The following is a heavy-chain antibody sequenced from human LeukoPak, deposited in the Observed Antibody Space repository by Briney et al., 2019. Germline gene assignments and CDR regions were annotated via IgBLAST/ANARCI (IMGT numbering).Heavy chain of an antibody. CDR3: ARDWVYKIDY. CDR1: GFTFSSYV. J-gene: IGHJ4*02. CDR2: ISHDGFI. V-gene: IGHV3-74*01. D-gene: IGHD5-24*01. Sequence: GGSLRLSCETAGFTFSSYVMRWVRRTPGKGLVWVSRISHDGFISYADSVKGRFTISRDNAKNTLILQMNSLRAEDTAVYYCARDWVYKIDYWGRGTLVTVSS.